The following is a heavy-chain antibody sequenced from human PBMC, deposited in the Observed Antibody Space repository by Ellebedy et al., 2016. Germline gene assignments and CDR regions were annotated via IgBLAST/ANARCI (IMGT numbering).Heavy chain of an antibody. J-gene: IGHJ5*02. D-gene: IGHD2-21*01. V-gene: IGHV2-5*01. CDR2: LHWNNNK. Sequence: SGPTLVKPTETLTLTCDFSGFSLRSTGAGVGWIRQPPGQALEWLTSLHWNNNKIYNPSLKNRLSITEDISRNRVDLTMTNVDPLDTGRYFCARVRHSSAYRRRDYPRFDTWGPGIQVIVSS. CDR1: GFSLRSTGAG. CDR3: ARVRHSSAYRRRDYPRFDT.